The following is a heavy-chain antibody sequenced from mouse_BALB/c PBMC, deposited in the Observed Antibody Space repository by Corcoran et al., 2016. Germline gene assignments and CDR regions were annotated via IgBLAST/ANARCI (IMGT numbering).Heavy chain of an antibody. V-gene: IGHV9-3-1*01. CDR3: ARSDGSSWFAY. CDR1: GYTFTNYG. Sequence: QIQLVQSGPELKKPGETVKISCKASGYTFTNYGMNWVKQAPGKGLKWMGWINTYTGEPTYADDFKGRFAFSLETSASTDYLQINNLKNEDTATYFCARSDGSSWFAYWGQGTLVTVSA. D-gene: IGHD1-1*01. CDR2: INTYTGEP. J-gene: IGHJ3*01.